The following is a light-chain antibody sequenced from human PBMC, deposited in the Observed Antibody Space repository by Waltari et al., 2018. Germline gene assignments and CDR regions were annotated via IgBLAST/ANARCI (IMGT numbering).Light chain of an antibody. Sequence: SYVLTQPPSVSVAPGKTARITCGGNNIGSKSVHCYQQKPGQAPVLVISYDSDRPSGIPERITGSNSGNTATLTISRVEAGDEAGYYCQVWDSSSDHSVIFGGGTKLTVL. J-gene: IGLJ2*01. V-gene: IGLV3-21*04. CDR3: QVWDSSSDHSVI. CDR1: NIGSKS. CDR2: YDS.